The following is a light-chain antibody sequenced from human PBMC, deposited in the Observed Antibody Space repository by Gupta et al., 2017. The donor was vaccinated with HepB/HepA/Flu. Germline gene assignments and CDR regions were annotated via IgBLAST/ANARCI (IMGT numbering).Light chain of an antibody. Sequence: QPVLTQPPSASGTPGQRVAISCSGSSSNIGSNSVNWYQPLPGTAPTLLIYTNNQRPSGVPDRFFGSRSGTSASLAISGLQSEDEADYYCATWDDNLNGWVFGGGTKLTVL. J-gene: IGLJ3*02. CDR1: SSNIGSNS. CDR2: TNN. V-gene: IGLV1-44*01. CDR3: ATWDDNLNGWV.